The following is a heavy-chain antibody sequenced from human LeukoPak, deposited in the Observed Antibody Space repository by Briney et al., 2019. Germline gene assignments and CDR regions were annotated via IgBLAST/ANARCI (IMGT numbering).Heavy chain of an antibody. V-gene: IGHV4-4*02. CDR2: IDDSGST. CDR1: GGSISSIYW. J-gene: IGHJ4*02. D-gene: IGHD3-3*01. CDR3: ARTITIFGALGYFDY. Sequence: SGTLSLTCAVSGGSISSIYWSTWVRQPPGKGLEWIGEIDDSGSTNYNPSLKSRVTISVDKSKNQFSLRLTSVTAADTAVYYCARTITIFGALGYFDYWGQGTLVTVSS.